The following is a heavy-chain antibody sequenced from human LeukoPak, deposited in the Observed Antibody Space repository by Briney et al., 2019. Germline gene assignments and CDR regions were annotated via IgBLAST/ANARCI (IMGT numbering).Heavy chain of an antibody. Sequence: GGSLRLSCAASGFTFSTYTMTWVRQAPGKGLECVSTIDGRGVDIYYAGSVKGRFTISRDNSWNTIYLQMNSLRAEDTAVYYCAREAGYYDSSGYYPFAYDYWGQGTLVTVSS. J-gene: IGHJ4*02. CDR1: GFTFSTYT. CDR3: AREAGYYDSSGYYPFAYDY. V-gene: IGHV3-23*01. CDR2: IDGRGVDI. D-gene: IGHD3-22*01.